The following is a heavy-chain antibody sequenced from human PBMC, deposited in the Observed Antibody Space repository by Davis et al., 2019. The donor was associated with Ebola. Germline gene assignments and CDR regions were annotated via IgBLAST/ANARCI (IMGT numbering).Heavy chain of an antibody. Sequence: SETLSLTCAVYGGSFSGYYWSWIRQPPGKGLEWIGEINHSGSTNYNPSLKSRVTISVDTSKNQFSLKLSSVTAADTAVYYCARARGYSSGWYYFDYWGQGTLVTVS. CDR3: ARARGYSSGWYYFDY. CDR1: GGSFSGYY. D-gene: IGHD6-19*01. J-gene: IGHJ4*02. V-gene: IGHV4-34*01. CDR2: INHSGST.